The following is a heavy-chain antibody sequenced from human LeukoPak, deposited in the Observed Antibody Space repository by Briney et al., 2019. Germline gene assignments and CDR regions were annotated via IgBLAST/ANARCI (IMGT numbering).Heavy chain of an antibody. CDR3: ARDRRDGYNLDY. V-gene: IGHV1-8*01. CDR2: MNPNSGNT. D-gene: IGHD5-12*01. J-gene: IGHJ4*02. CDR1: GYTSTSYD. Sequence: ASVKVSCKASGYTSTSYDINWVRQATGQGLEWMGWMNPNSGNTGYAQKFQGRVTMTRNTSISTAYMELSSLRSEDTAVYYCARDRRDGYNLDYWGQGTLVTVSS.